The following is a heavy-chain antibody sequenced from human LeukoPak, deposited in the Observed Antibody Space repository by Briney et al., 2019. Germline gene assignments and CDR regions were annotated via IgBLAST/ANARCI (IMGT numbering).Heavy chain of an antibody. Sequence: ASVKVSCKASGYTFTGYYMHWVRQAPGQGLEWMGWINPDSDGTNYAQKFQGRVTMTWDTSISTAYMELSRLRSDDTAIYYCARGRFYTSGSYYNRLDCWGQGTLVTVSS. J-gene: IGHJ5*01. CDR3: ARGRFYTSGSYYNRLDC. CDR1: GYTFTGYY. CDR2: INPDSDGT. V-gene: IGHV1-2*02. D-gene: IGHD3-10*01.